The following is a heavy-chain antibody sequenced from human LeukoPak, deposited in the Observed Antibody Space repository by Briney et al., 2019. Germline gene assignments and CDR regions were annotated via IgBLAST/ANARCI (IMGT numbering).Heavy chain of an antibody. Sequence: GGSLRLSCAASGFTFSSYAMSWVRQAPGKGLEWVSAISGSGGSTYYADSVKGRFTISRDNSKNTLYLQMSSLRAEDTAVYYCAKTCSSTSCYFDWGQGTLVTVSS. CDR2: ISGSGGST. CDR3: AKTCSSTSCYFD. V-gene: IGHV3-23*01. CDR1: GFTFSSYA. J-gene: IGHJ4*02. D-gene: IGHD2-2*01.